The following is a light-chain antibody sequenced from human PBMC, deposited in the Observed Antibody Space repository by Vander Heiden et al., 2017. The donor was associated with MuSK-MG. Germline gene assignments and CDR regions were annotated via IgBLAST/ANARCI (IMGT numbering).Light chain of an antibody. CDR3: QQYDNLPVT. CDR1: QDITNY. J-gene: IGKJ4*01. V-gene: IGKV1-33*01. Sequence: DIQMTQSPSSLSASVGDRITITCQASQDITNYLNWYQQKPGEAPRLLIYDASTLETGVPSRVSGSGSGTDFTLTISSLQPEDIATYYCQQYDNLPVTFGGGTKVXI. CDR2: DAS.